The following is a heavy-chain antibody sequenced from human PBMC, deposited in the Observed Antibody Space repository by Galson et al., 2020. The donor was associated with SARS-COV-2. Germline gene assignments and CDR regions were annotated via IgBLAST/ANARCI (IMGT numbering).Heavy chain of an antibody. CDR2: IRNNGGST. CDR1: GLKFSSYA. V-gene: IGHV3-23*01. J-gene: IGHJ2*01. CDR3: ARVKGDQLFHWYFDL. D-gene: IGHD2-2*01. Sequence: GGSLRVSCAASGLKFSSYAMSWVRQAPGKGLEWVSGIRNNGGSTYYAASVKGRLSISRDNSKKTVYLEMNNLRAEDTAVYYCARVKGDQLFHWYFDLWGRGTLVTVSS.